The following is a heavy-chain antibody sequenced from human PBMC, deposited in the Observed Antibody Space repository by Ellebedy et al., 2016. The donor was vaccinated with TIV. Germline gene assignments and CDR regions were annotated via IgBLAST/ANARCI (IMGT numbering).Heavy chain of an antibody. CDR1: GYTFTDYD. D-gene: IGHD6-13*01. V-gene: IGHV1-46*01. J-gene: IGHJ5*02. Sequence: ASVKVSCXASGYTFTDYDITWVRQAPGHGLEWMGMISPSGGSTNYAQKFQGRVTMTRDTSTRTVYMELSDLRSDDTAVYYCAREIGRQAVADTPWGQGTLVTVSS. CDR2: ISPSGGST. CDR3: AREIGRQAVADTP.